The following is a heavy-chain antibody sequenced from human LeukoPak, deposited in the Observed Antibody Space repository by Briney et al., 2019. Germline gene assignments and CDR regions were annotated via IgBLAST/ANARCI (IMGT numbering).Heavy chain of an antibody. CDR1: GDSISSNNW. CDR3: TRAPPYGSGWSKGVLDY. Sequence: SETLSLTCAVSGDSISSNNWWSWVRQPPGKGLEWIGEIYHSGSTNYNPSLKSRVTISVDKSKNQFSLKVSSVTAADTAVYYRTRAPPYGSGWSKGVLDYWGQGTLVTVSS. CDR2: IYHSGST. J-gene: IGHJ4*02. V-gene: IGHV4-4*02. D-gene: IGHD6-19*01.